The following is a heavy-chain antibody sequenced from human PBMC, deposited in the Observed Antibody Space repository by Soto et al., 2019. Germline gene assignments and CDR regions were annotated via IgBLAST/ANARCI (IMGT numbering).Heavy chain of an antibody. CDR1: GVAMTYGGYS. J-gene: IGHJ3*02. V-gene: IGHV4-30-2*05. Sequence: SSETLSLTCSVSGVAMTYGGYSWSWIRQSPEKGLEWLGYIGHLETTYYNPSLKSRLTISSDTSKNQFSLRLNSVTAADTALYYCARGEVRGPFDIWGQGTMVTVSS. CDR3: ARGEVRGPFDI. D-gene: IGHD3-10*01. CDR2: IGHLETT.